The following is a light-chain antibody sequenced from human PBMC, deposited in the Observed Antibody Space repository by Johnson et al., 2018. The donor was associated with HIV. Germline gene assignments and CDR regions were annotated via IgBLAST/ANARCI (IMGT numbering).Light chain of an antibody. CDR3: GIWDASLSPLNV. CDR2: EDN. J-gene: IGLJ1*01. CDR1: ISNIESYF. Sequence: QFVLTQPPSVSAAPGQRVNISCSGNISNIESYFVSWYQQLPGAAPTLLIYEDNKRPSGIPDRFSGSKSGATATLGITGLQSGDEADYYCGIWDASLSPLNVFGSGT. V-gene: IGLV1-51*02.